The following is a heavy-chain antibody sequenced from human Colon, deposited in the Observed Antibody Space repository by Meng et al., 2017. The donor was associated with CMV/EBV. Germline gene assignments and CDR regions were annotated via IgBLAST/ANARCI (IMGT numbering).Heavy chain of an antibody. CDR2: INHSGRT. V-gene: IGHV4-34*01. J-gene: IGHJ2*01. Sequence: SFGGYYWSWIRQPPGKGLEWIGEINHSGRTNYNPSLKSRVTISADTSKNQFSLKLNSVTAADTAVYYCARERIVVVPAAIPDWYFDLWGHGTLVTVSS. CDR1: SFGGYY. CDR3: ARERIVVVPAAIPDWYFDL. D-gene: IGHD2-2*01.